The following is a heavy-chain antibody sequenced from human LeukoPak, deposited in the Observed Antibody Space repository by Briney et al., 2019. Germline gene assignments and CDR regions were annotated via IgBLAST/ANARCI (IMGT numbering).Heavy chain of an antibody. J-gene: IGHJ3*02. CDR2: ISSSSSYI. CDR3: ARVGGDYYDSSGYTSRDAFDI. Sequence: GGSLRLSCAASGFTFSSYSMNWVRQAPGKGLEWVSSISSSSSYIYYADSVKGRFTISRDNAKNSLYLQMNSLRAEDTAVYYCARVGGDYYDSSGYTSRDAFDIWGQGTMVTVSS. D-gene: IGHD3-22*01. CDR1: GFTFSSYS. V-gene: IGHV3-21*01.